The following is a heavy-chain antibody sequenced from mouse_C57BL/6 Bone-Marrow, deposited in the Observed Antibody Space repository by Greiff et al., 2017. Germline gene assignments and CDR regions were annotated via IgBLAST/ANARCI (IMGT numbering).Heavy chain of an antibody. Sequence: QVQLQQPGAELVKPGASVKMSCKASGYTFTSYWITWVKQRPGQGLEWIGDIYPGSGSTKYNEKFKSKATLTVDTSSSTAYMQLSSLTSEESAVYYGASPYYSNYRYFDFWGTGTTVTVSS. CDR2: IYPGSGST. J-gene: IGHJ1*03. D-gene: IGHD2-5*01. CDR3: ASPYYSNYRYFDF. V-gene: IGHV1-55*01. CDR1: GYTFTSYW.